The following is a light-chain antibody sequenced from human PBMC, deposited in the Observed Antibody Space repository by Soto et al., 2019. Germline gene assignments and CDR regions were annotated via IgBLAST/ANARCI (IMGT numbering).Light chain of an antibody. Sequence: DIVMTQSPDSLAVSLGERATINCKSSQTVLDSSNNRDYLTWYQQKPGQPPKLLIYWASTREFGVPDRFSGSGSGTDFTLTISSLQAGDVGVYYCQQDSTSPRTFGHGTKVEIK. J-gene: IGKJ1*01. CDR2: WAS. CDR1: QTVLDSSNNRDY. CDR3: QQDSTSPRT. V-gene: IGKV4-1*01.